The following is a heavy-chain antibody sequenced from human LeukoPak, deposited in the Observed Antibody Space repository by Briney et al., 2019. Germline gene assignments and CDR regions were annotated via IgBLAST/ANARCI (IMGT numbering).Heavy chain of an antibody. CDR3: ARENSGGYYPHYHYYGMDV. Sequence: GGSLRLSCAASGFTFSSYEMNWVRQAPGKGLEWVSYISSGGSTIYYADSVKGRFTISRDNAKNSLYLQMNSLRAEDTAVYYCARENSGGYYPHYHYYGMDVWGQGTLVTVSS. CDR1: GFTFSSYE. J-gene: IGHJ6*02. V-gene: IGHV3-48*03. CDR2: ISSGGSTI. D-gene: IGHD3-22*01.